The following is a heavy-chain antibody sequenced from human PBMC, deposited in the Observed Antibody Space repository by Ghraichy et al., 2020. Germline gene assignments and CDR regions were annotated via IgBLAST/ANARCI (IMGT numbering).Heavy chain of an antibody. V-gene: IGHV3-74*01. D-gene: IGHD1-26*01. Sequence: GGSLRLSCAASGFSFRNYWMHWVRQAPGKGPVWVSHIKGDGTDITYGDSVKGRFTISRDNVKNTLHLQMNDLRAEDTAIYYCARDMPREDYWGQGTLVTVSS. CDR3: ARDMPREDY. J-gene: IGHJ4*02. CDR1: GFSFRNYW. CDR2: IKGDGTDI.